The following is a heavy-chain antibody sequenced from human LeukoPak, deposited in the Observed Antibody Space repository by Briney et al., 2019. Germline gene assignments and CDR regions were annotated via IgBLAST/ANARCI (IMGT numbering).Heavy chain of an antibody. D-gene: IGHD6-19*01. J-gene: IGHJ4*02. CDR1: GGSISSGSYY. CDR3: AKRYSSAWYFFDY. V-gene: IGHV4-61*02. CDR2: IHASGST. Sequence: SETLSLTCTVSGGSISSGSYYWSWIRQPAGKGLEWIGRIHASGSTNYDPSLRSRVTISIDTSRNQFSPKLSSVTAEDTAVYYCAKRYSSAWYFFDYWGQGTLVTVSS.